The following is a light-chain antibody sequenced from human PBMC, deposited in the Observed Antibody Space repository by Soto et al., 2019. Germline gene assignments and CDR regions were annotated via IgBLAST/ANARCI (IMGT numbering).Light chain of an antibody. J-gene: IGLJ2*01. CDR2: GNS. CDR3: QSYDTSLSGAV. CDR1: SSNIGAGYD. V-gene: IGLV1-40*01. Sequence: QYVLTQPPSVSGAPGQRVTISCTGSSSNIGAGYDIHWYQQLPGAAPKILISGNSNRPSGVPDRFSGSKSGTSASLAIAGLQAEDEADYYCQSYDTSLSGAVFGGGTKLTVL.